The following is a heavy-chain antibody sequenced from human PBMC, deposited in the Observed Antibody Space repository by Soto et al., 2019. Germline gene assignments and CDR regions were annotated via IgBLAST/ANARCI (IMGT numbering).Heavy chain of an antibody. V-gene: IGHV4-30-4*01. Sequence: SETLSLTCTVSGGSISSYYWSWIRQPPGKGLEWIGYIYYSGSTYYNPSLKSRVTISVDTSKNQFSLKLSSVTAADTAVYYCARVFSSSWYFVPKSPSGMDVWGQGTTVTVSS. J-gene: IGHJ6*02. CDR1: GGSISSYY. CDR2: IYYSGST. D-gene: IGHD6-13*01. CDR3: ARVFSSSWYFVPKSPSGMDV.